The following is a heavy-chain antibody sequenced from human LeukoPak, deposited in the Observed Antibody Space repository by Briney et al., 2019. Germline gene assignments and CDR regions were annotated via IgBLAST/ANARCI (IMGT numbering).Heavy chain of an antibody. CDR2: ICHSGST. Sequence: KPSETLSLTCAVSGGSISSSSGNCWTWVRQPPGKGLEWIGEICHSGSTNYNPSLKSRVTMLLDKSKNQFSLKLSSVTAADTAVYYCARNGGNSDFDYWGQGTLVTVSS. V-gene: IGHV4-4*02. CDR1: GGSISSSSGNC. J-gene: IGHJ4*02. D-gene: IGHD4-23*01. CDR3: ARNGGNSDFDY.